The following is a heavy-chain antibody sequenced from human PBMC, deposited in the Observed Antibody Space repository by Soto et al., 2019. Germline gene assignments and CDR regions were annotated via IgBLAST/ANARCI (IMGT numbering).Heavy chain of an antibody. CDR2: IIPFFGTA. D-gene: IGHD5-18*01. V-gene: IGHV1-69*12. Sequence: QVQLVQSGAEVKKPGSSVKVSCKASGGTFSSYAISWVRQAPGQGLEWMGGIIPFFGTANYAQKFQGRVTITADESTSTAYMELRSLRSADTAVYYCARYRYGYSYFDYWGQGTLVTVSS. J-gene: IGHJ4*02. CDR3: ARYRYGYSYFDY. CDR1: GGTFSSYA.